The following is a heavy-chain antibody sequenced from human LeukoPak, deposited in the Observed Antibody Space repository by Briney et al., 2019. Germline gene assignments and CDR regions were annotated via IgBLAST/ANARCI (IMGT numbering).Heavy chain of an antibody. CDR1: SFNFDDYA. V-gene: IGHV3-9*01. D-gene: IGHD3-22*01. CDR2: ISWNSNTM. CDR3: VKGAIVVVFKGAGGFDI. J-gene: IGHJ3*02. Sequence: PGGSLRLSCAASSFNFDDYAMHWVRQAPGKGLEWVSGISWNSNTMGYADSVKGRFTVSRDNAKNSLYLQMNSLRPEDTALYYCVKGAIVVVFKGAGGFDIWGQGTMVTVSS.